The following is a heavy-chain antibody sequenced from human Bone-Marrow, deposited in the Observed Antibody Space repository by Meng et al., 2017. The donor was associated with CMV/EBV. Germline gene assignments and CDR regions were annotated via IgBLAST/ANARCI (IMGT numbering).Heavy chain of an antibody. J-gene: IGHJ5*02. CDR2: IHYSGST. CDR1: GGSISSSY. Sequence: CTVCGGSISSSYWSWIRQPPGKGLEWIGYIHYSGSTNYNPSLKSRVTISVDTSKNQFSLKLSSVTAADTAVYYCARAGYGGNNWFDPWGQGTLVTVSS. CDR3: ARAGYGGNNWFDP. D-gene: IGHD4-23*01. V-gene: IGHV4-59*01.